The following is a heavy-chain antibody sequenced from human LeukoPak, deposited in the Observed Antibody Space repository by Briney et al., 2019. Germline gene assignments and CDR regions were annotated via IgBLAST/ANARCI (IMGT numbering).Heavy chain of an antibody. CDR3: ARFIAAPYYFDY. CDR1: GFAFSSYW. CDR2: IKQDGSEK. J-gene: IGHJ4*02. Sequence: GGSLRLSCVASGFAFSSYWMNWVRQAPGKGLEWVANIKQDGSEKYYVDSVKGRFTISRDNAKNSLYLQMNSLRAEDTAVYYCARFIAAPYYFDYWGRGTLVTVSS. D-gene: IGHD6-13*01. V-gene: IGHV3-7*01.